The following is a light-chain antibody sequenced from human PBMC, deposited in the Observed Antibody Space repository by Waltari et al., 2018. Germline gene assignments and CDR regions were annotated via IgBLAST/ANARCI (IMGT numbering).Light chain of an antibody. V-gene: IGLV2-8*01. Sequence: QSALTQPPSASGSPGQSVAIPCTGTSSDIPRYDLVSWYHQHPGKAPKLIISEVNQRPSGVPDRFSGAKSGNTASLTVSGLQAEDEADYYCSAHGGSDRFYVFGTGTKVTVL. CDR3: SAHGGSDRFYV. CDR2: EVN. J-gene: IGLJ1*01. CDR1: SSDIPRYDL.